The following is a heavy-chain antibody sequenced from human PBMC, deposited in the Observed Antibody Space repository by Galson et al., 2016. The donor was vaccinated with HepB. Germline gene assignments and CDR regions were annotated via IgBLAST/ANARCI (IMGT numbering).Heavy chain of an antibody. J-gene: IGHJ3*01. V-gene: IGHV3-7*01. Sequence: SLRLSCAASGFTFRTSWMSWVRQPPGKGPEWVANINPDGRQTYYVDSVKGRFNISKDNAKNSLYLRMNGLRADDTAVYYCARDPMRFAFDLWGQGTMVTVSS. CDR2: INPDGRQT. CDR3: ARDPMRFAFDL. CDR1: GFTFRTSW.